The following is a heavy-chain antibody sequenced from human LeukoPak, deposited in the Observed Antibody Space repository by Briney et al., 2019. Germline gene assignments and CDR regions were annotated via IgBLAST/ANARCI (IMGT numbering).Heavy chain of an antibody. CDR3: ARAPYGEGSWFDP. V-gene: IGHV1-69*13. CDR1: GGTFSSYA. D-gene: IGHD4-17*01. CDR2: IIPIFGTA. Sequence: GASVKVSCKASGGTFSSYAISWVRQAPGQGLEWMGGIIPIFGTANYAQKFQGRVTITADESTSTAYMELSSLRSEDTAVYYCARAPYGEGSWFDPWGQGTLVTVSS. J-gene: IGHJ5*02.